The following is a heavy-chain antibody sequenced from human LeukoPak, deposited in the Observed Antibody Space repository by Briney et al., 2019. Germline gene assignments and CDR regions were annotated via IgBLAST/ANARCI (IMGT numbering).Heavy chain of an antibody. V-gene: IGHV3-33*01. CDR1: GFTFSSYA. D-gene: IGHD3-10*01. CDR2: IWYDGNNK. Sequence: PGRSLRLSCAASGFTFSSYAMHWVRRAPGKGLEWVAVIWYDGNNKYYADSVKGRFTISRDNSKNTLYLQMNSLRAEDSALYYCARETSGHHDYWGQGTLVTVSS. CDR3: ARETSGHHDY. J-gene: IGHJ4*02.